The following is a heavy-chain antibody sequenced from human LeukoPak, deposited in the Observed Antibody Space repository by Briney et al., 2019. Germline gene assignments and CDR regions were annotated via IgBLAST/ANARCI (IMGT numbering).Heavy chain of an antibody. CDR2: IAGAGYGT. J-gene: IGHJ3*02. CDR3: ARGSYYSGNAFEI. CDR1: GFFFNNHW. V-gene: IGHV3-74*01. D-gene: IGHD3-10*01. Sequence: GRSLRLSSAASGFFFNNHWMHWVSQTPEEGLLWVARIAGAGYGTIYADSVKGRFTISRDTAKNTLYLQMSRLRIEDTAVYFCARGSYYSGNAFEIWGQGTMVTVSS.